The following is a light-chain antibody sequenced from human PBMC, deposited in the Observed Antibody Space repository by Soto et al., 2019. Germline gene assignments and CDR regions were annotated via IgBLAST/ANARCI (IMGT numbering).Light chain of an antibody. V-gene: IGKV1-39*01. CDR2: AAA. Sequence: DIQMTQSPSSLSASVGDRVTITCRASQNIRSYVNWYQQKAGKAPNLLIYAAASLQSGVPSRFRGFGAGTDFTLTITSLQAQDFAPYYCQQTYSPPWPFGQGTKVDIK. J-gene: IGKJ1*01. CDR3: QQTYSPPWP. CDR1: QNIRSY.